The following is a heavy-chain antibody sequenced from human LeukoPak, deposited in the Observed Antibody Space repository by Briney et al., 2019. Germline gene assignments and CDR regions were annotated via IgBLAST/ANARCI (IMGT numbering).Heavy chain of an antibody. CDR3: ARGTIRYYFDY. CDR2: IYHSGST. J-gene: IGHJ4*02. CDR1: GYSISSGYY. V-gene: IGHV4-38-2*01. Sequence: PSETLSLTCAVSGYSISSGYYWGWIRQPPGKGLEWIGSIYHSGSTYYNPSLKSRVTISVDTSKNQFSLRLSSVTAADTAVYYCARGTIRYYFDYWGQGTLATVSS. D-gene: IGHD4-17*01.